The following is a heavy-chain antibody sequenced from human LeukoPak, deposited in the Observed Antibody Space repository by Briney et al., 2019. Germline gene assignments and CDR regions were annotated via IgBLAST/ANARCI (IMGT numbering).Heavy chain of an antibody. D-gene: IGHD3-16*01. J-gene: IGHJ5*02. CDR3: AGWGEWPLGWFDP. Sequence: GASVKVSCKASGYTFTGYYMHWVRQAPGQGLEWMGWISAYNGNTNYAQKLQGRVTMTTDTSTSTAYMELRSLRSDDTAVYYCAGWGEWPLGWFDPWGQGTLVTVSS. CDR1: GYTFTGYY. V-gene: IGHV1-18*04. CDR2: ISAYNGNT.